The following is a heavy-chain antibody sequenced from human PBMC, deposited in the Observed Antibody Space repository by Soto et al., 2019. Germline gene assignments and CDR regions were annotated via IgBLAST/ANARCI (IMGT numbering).Heavy chain of an antibody. CDR3: ARPRYYGSGSYYYDY. Sequence: SETLSLTCTVSGGSITTYYWSWIRQPPGKGLEWIGYIYYTGSTYYNPSLKSRVTISVDTSKNQVSLKLTSVTAADTAVYYCARPRYYGSGSYYYDYWGQGTLVTVSS. V-gene: IGHV4-59*04. CDR2: IYYTGST. J-gene: IGHJ4*02. CDR1: GGSITTYY. D-gene: IGHD3-10*01.